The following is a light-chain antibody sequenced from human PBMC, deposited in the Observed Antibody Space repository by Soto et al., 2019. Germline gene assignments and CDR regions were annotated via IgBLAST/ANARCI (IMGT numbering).Light chain of an antibody. V-gene: IGKV1-5*01. CDR3: QQYNTYPWT. J-gene: IGKJ1*01. CDR2: DAS. Sequence: DIQMTQSPSTLSASVGNRVTITCRASQSISSWLAWYQQKPGKAPKLLIYDASNLESGVPSRFSGSGSGTECTLTISSLQPDDFATYYCQQYNTYPWTFGQGTKVEIK. CDR1: QSISSW.